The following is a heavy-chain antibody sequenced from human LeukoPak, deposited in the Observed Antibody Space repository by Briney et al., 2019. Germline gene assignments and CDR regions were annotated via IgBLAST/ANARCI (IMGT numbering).Heavy chain of an antibody. D-gene: IGHD1-14*01. Sequence: GGSLRLSCAASGFAFSSYAMTWVRQAPGKGLEWVSDISGSGASTYYADSVKGRFTISRDNSKNTLYLQMYSLGDEETAVSYCAKHSGNRDNWFDPWGQGTLVTVSS. CDR1: GFAFSSYA. CDR2: ISGSGAST. V-gene: IGHV3-23*01. J-gene: IGHJ5*02. CDR3: AKHSGNRDNWFDP.